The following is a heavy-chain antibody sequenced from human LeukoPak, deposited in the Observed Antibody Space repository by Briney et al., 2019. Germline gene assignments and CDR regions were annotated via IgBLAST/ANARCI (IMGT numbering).Heavy chain of an antibody. Sequence: ASETLSLACTVSGGSFTSSSYYWGWIRQPPGKGLEWIGSIYYSGSTYYNPSLKSRVTISVDTSKNQFSLKLSSVTAADTAVYYCAKATQEYCSSTSCYQHWYFDLWGRGTLVTVSS. CDR2: IYYSGST. V-gene: IGHV4-39*01. D-gene: IGHD2-2*01. CDR3: AKATQEYCSSTSCYQHWYFDL. CDR1: GGSFTSSSYY. J-gene: IGHJ2*01.